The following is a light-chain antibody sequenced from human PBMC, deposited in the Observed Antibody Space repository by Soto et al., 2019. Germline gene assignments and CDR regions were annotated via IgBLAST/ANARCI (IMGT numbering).Light chain of an antibody. CDR1: QSISTW. V-gene: IGKV1-5*03. Sequence: DIQMTQSTSTLSASVGERVTITCRASQSISTWLAWYQQKPGKAPKLLIYKASSLDSGVSSMFSSSGSGTEFTLSLSSLSADDVATYYFQQYNSYGTFGQGTRVEIK. CDR2: KAS. CDR3: QQYNSYGT. J-gene: IGKJ1*01.